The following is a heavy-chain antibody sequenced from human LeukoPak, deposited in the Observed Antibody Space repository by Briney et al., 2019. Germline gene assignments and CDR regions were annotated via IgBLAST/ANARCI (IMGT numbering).Heavy chain of an antibody. J-gene: IGHJ6*02. CDR3: ARVSTVGYYYYGMDV. Sequence: GGSLRLFCAASGFTVSSNYMSWVRQAPGKGLEWVSVIYSGGSTYYADSVKGRFTISRDNSKNTLYLQMNSLRAEDTAVYYCARVSTVGYYYYGMDVWGQGTTVTVSS. V-gene: IGHV3-66*02. D-gene: IGHD4-23*01. CDR2: IYSGGST. CDR1: GFTVSSNY.